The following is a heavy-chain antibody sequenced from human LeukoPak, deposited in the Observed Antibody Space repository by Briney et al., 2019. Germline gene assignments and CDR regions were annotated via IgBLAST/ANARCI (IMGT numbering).Heavy chain of an antibody. J-gene: IGHJ4*02. D-gene: IGHD3-22*01. CDR3: ARHATCYDSSGLAY. V-gene: IGHV4-39*01. CDR1: GGSISSTNYF. Sequence: PSETLSLTCTVSGGSISSTNYFWGWIRQPPGKGLEWIGSINYSGITYYTPSLKSRVTISVDTSKSQFSLKLSSVTAADTAVYYCARHATCYDSSGLAYWGQGTLVTASS. CDR2: INYSGIT.